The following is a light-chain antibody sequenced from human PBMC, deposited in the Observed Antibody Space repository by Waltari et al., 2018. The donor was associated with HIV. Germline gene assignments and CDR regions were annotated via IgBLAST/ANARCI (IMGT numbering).Light chain of an antibody. V-gene: IGKV2-30*01. CDR2: KVS. CDR3: MQGTHWPPT. Sequence: DVVMTQSPLSLPVTLGQPASISCRSSQGVVYSDGSTYLSWIQQRPGQSPRRLIYKVSNRDSGVPDRFSGSESGTDFTLRISRVEAEDVGVYYCMQGTHWPPTFGGGTKVDIK. J-gene: IGKJ4*01. CDR1: QGVVYSDGSTY.